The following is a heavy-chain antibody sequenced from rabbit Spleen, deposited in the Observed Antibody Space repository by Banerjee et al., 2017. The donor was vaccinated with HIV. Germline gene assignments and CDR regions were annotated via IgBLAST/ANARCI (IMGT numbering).Heavy chain of an antibody. J-gene: IGHJ6*01. Sequence: QSLEESGGDLVKPGASLTLTCTASGFDLSSYYYMCWVRQAPGKGLEWISCIAGGSSDFTYSATWAKGRFTCSKTSSTTVTLQMTSLTAADTATYFCARDTATSFSSYGMDLWGPGTLVTVS. CDR1: GFDLSSYYY. V-gene: IGHV1S40*01. D-gene: IGHD1-1*01. CDR2: IAGGSSDFT. CDR3: ARDTATSFSSYGMDL.